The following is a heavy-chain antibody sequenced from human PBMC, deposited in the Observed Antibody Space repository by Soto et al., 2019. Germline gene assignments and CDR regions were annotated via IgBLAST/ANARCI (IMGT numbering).Heavy chain of an antibody. Sequence: SVKVSCKASGGTFSSYAISWVRQAPGQGLEWMGGIIPIFGTANYAQKFQGRVTITADESTSTAYMELSSLRSEDTAVYCCARASYYYDSSGYFDYWGQGTLVTSPQ. CDR2: IIPIFGTA. V-gene: IGHV1-69*13. D-gene: IGHD3-22*01. CDR3: ARASYYYDSSGYFDY. J-gene: IGHJ4*02. CDR1: GGTFSSYA.